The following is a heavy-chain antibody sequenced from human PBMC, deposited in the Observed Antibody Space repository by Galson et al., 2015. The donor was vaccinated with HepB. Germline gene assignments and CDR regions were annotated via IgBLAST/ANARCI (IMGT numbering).Heavy chain of an antibody. J-gene: IGHJ4*02. CDR3: AKTPYGTVDY. D-gene: IGHD4-17*01. Sequence: SLRLSCAASGFIFSSYWMSWVRQAPGKGLEWVTNINQDGSEGYYVDSVKGRFTISRDNAKNSLYLQMNSLRAEDTAVYYCAKTPYGTVDYWGQGTLLTVSS. CDR2: INQDGSEG. CDR1: GFIFSSYW. V-gene: IGHV3-7*01.